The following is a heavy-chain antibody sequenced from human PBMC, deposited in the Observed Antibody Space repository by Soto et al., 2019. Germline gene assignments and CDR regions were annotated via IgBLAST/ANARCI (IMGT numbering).Heavy chain of an antibody. D-gene: IGHD3-10*01. CDR3: ANSAPRDY. V-gene: IGHV3-23*01. CDR1: GFSFSSYA. CDR2: LSGSGGST. Sequence: EVQLLEYGGGLVQPGGSLRLSCAASGFSFSSYAMSWVRPAPGKGRGWVSALSGSGGSTYYAGSANVRFTISRDNSKNTLYLQMNSLRAEDTAVYYCANSAPRDYWGQGTLVTVSS. J-gene: IGHJ4*02.